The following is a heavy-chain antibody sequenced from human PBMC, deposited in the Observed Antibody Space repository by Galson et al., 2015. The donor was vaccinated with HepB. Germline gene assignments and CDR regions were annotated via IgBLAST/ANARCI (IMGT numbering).Heavy chain of an antibody. D-gene: IGHD6-13*01. V-gene: IGHV3-23*01. J-gene: IGHJ4*02. CDR2: ISGSGGST. Sequence: SLRLSCAASGFTFSSYAMSWVRQAPGKGLEWVSAISGSGGSTYYADSVKGRFTISRDNSKNTLYLQMNSLRAEDTAVYYCAKTLAAAGTVRDYWGQGTLVTVSS. CDR3: AKTLAAAGTVRDY. CDR1: GFTFSSYA.